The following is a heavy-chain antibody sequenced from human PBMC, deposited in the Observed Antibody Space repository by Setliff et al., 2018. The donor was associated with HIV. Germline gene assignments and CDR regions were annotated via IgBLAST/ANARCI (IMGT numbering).Heavy chain of an antibody. CDR2: INPNMGDT. CDR1: GYKFTGHH. CDR3: ARQDIPTGYYLFDY. D-gene: IGHD3-9*01. J-gene: IGHJ4*02. Sequence: ASVKVSCKASGYKFTGHHIHWMRQAPGQGLEWVGRINPNMGDTQYAQKFQGRIIMTRDTSINTVYMELSSLTSDDTALYYCARQDIPTGYYLFDYWGQGTQVTVSS. V-gene: IGHV1-2*06.